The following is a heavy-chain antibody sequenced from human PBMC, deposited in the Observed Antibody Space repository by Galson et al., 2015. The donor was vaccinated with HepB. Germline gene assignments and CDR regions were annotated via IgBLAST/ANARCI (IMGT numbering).Heavy chain of an antibody. CDR3: ARHEEVVMNFDY. CDR1: GFTFSSYA. Sequence: SLRLSCAASGFTFSSYAMSWVRQAPGKGLEWVSAISGSGGSTYYADSVKGRFTISRDNSKNTLYLQMNSLKASDTAMYYCARHEEVVMNFDYWGQGTLVTVSS. V-gene: IGHV3-23*01. CDR2: ISGSGGST. D-gene: IGHD3-22*01. J-gene: IGHJ4*02.